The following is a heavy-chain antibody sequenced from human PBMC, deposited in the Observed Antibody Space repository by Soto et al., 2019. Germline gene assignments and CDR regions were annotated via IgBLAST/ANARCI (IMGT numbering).Heavy chain of an antibody. CDR3: ARDFRSLGTSGYYRRSYYYYGMDV. Sequence: QVQLQESGPGLVKPSQTLSLTCTVSGDSISSGGYYWSWIRQHPGKGLEWIGYIYYSGSTYYNPSLKSRVTISVDTSKNQFSLKLSSVTAAATAMYYCARDFRSLGTSGYYRRSYYYYGMDVWGQGTTVTVSS. CDR2: IYYSGST. CDR1: GDSISSGGYY. D-gene: IGHD3-22*01. V-gene: IGHV4-31*03. J-gene: IGHJ6*02.